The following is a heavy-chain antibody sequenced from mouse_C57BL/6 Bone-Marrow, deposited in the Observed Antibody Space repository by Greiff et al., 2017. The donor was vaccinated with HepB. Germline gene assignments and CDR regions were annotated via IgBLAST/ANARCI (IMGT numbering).Heavy chain of an antibody. CDR3: AVKEGMVTEAMDY. CDR1: GFSLTSYG. V-gene: IGHV2-2*01. CDR2: IWSGGST. D-gene: IGHD2-2*01. J-gene: IGHJ4*01. Sequence: VQRVESGPGLVQPSQSLSITCTVSGFSLTSYGVHWVRQSPGKGLEWLGVIWSGGSTDYNAAFISRLSISKDNSKSQVFFKMNSLQADDTAIYYCAVKEGMVTEAMDYWGQGTSVTVSS.